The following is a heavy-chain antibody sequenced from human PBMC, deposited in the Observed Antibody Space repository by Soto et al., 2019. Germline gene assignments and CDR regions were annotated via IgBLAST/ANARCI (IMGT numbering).Heavy chain of an antibody. V-gene: IGHV4-30-4*01. CDR3: ARDHKDTDMAPKWFDP. J-gene: IGHJ5*02. Sequence: SETLSLTCTVSGGSISSGDYYWSWIRQPPGKGLEWIGYIYYSGSTYYNPSLKSRVTISVDTSKNQFSLKLSSVAAADTAVYYCARDHKDTDMAPKWFDPWGQGTLVTVSS. CDR2: IYYSGST. CDR1: GGSISSGDYY. D-gene: IGHD5-18*01.